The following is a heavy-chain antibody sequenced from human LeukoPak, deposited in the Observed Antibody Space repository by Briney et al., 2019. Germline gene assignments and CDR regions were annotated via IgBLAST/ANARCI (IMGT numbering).Heavy chain of an antibody. Sequence: ASVKVSCKASGYTFTSYAISWVRQAPGQGLEWMGGIIPIFGTANYAQKFQGRVTITADESTSTAYMELSSLRSEDTAVYYCARGTYDSSGYYGYYYYMDVWGKGTTVTVSS. J-gene: IGHJ6*03. CDR2: IIPIFGTA. D-gene: IGHD3-22*01. CDR1: GYTFTSYA. V-gene: IGHV1-69*13. CDR3: ARGTYDSSGYYGYYYYMDV.